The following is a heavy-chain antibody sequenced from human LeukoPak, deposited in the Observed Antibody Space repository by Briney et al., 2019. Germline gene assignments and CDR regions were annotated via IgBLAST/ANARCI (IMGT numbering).Heavy chain of an antibody. CDR2: IYYSGST. D-gene: IGHD2-15*01. J-gene: IGHJ4*02. CDR3: ARVVCSGGGCYSGSSDY. V-gene: IGHV4-59*01. Sequence: PSETLSLTCTVSGGSISSYYWSWIRQPPGKGLEWIGYIYYSGSTNYNPSLKSRVTISVDTSKNQFSLKLSSVTAADTAVYYCARVVCSGGGCYSGSSDYWGQGTLVTVSS. CDR1: GGSISSYY.